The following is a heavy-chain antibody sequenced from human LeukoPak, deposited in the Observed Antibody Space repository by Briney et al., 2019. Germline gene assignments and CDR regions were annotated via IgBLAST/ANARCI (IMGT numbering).Heavy chain of an antibody. CDR1: GFTFSSYS. CDR2: ISSSSSYI. V-gene: IGHV3-21*01. J-gene: IGHJ1*01. Sequence: PGGSLRLSCAASGFTFSSYSMNWVRQAPGKGREWVSSISSSSSYIYYADSVKGRFTISRDNAKNSLYLQMNSLRAEDTAVYYCARVDNFDYYDSSGSRAPWGQGTLVTVSS. D-gene: IGHD3-22*01. CDR3: ARVDNFDYYDSSGSRAP.